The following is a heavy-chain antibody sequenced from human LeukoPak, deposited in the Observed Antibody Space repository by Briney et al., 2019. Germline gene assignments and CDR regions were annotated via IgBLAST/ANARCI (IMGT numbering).Heavy chain of an antibody. V-gene: IGHV1-2*02. D-gene: IGHD3-9*01. CDR1: GYTFTGYY. CDR3: ARGESHYDILTGGWDY. J-gene: IGHJ4*02. Sequence: ASVKVSCKASGYTFTGYYMHWVRQAPGQGLEWMGWINPNSGGTNYAQKFQGRVTMTRDTSISTAYMELSRLRSDDTAVYYCARGESHYDILTGGWDYWGQGTLVTVSS. CDR2: INPNSGGT.